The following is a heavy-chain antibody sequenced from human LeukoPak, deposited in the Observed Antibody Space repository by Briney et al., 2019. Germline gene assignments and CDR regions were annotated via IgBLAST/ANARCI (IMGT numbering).Heavy chain of an antibody. CDR2: IYYSGST. J-gene: IGHJ6*03. CDR3: ARTYCGGDCYYYYYYMDV. D-gene: IGHD2-21*02. Sequence: SETLSLTCTVSGGSISSSSYYWGWIRQPPGKGLEWIGSIYYSGSTYYNPSLKSRVTISVDTSKNQFSLKLSPVTAADTAVYYCARTYCGGDCYYYYYYMDVWGKGTTVTVSS. V-gene: IGHV4-39*07. CDR1: GGSISSSSYY.